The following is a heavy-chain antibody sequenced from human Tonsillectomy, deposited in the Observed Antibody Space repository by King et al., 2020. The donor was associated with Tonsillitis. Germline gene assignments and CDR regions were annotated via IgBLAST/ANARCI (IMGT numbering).Heavy chain of an antibody. CDR2: IYPGDSDT. CDR3: ARPMDPFKATIAMGY. J-gene: IGHJ4*02. D-gene: IGHD5-24*01. CDR1: GYSFTSYW. V-gene: IGHV5-51*01. Sequence: VQLVESGAEVKKPGESLKISCKGSGYSFTSYWIGWVRQMPGKGLEWMGIIYPGDSDTRYSPSFQGQVTISADKSISTAYLQWSSLKASDTAMYYCARPMDPFKATIAMGYWGQGTLVTVSS.